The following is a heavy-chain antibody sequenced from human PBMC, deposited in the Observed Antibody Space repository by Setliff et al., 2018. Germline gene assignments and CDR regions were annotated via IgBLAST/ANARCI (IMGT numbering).Heavy chain of an antibody. CDR2: IYTSGST. Sequence: PSETLSLPCTVSGGSISNYYWSWIRQPAGKGLEWIGRIYTSGSTNYNPSLKSRVTMSVDTSKNQFSLKLSSVTAADTAVYYCARKGISALSGAFDMWGQGTMVTVSS. V-gene: IGHV4-4*07. J-gene: IGHJ3*02. CDR3: ARKGISALSGAFDM. CDR1: GGSISNYY. D-gene: IGHD1-26*01.